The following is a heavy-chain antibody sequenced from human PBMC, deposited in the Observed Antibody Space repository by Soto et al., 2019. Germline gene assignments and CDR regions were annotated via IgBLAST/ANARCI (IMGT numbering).Heavy chain of an antibody. Sequence: GGSLRLSCAASGFTFSSYAMSWVRQAPGKGLEWVSAISGSGGSTYYADSVKGRFTISRDNAKNSLYLQMNSLRAEDTAVYYCARSDTAMVPFFDYWGQGTLVTVSS. J-gene: IGHJ4*02. V-gene: IGHV3-23*01. CDR1: GFTFSSYA. D-gene: IGHD5-18*01. CDR2: ISGSGGST. CDR3: ARSDTAMVPFFDY.